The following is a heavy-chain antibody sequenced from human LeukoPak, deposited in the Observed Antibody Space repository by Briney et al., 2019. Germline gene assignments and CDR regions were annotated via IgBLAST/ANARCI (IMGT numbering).Heavy chain of an antibody. Sequence: SVKVSCKASGGTFSSYAISWVRQAPGQGLEWMGRIIPILGIANYARKFQGRVMITADKSTSTAYMELSSLRSEDTAVYYCARGGSHAVALAFWGQGTLVTVSS. CDR2: IIPILGIA. CDR3: ARGGSHAVALAF. J-gene: IGHJ4*02. D-gene: IGHD4-23*01. CDR1: GGTFSSYA. V-gene: IGHV1-69*04.